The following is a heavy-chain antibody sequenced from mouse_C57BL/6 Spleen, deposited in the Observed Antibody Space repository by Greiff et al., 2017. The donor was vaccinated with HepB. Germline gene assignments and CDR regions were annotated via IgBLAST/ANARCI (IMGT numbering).Heavy chain of an antibody. J-gene: IGHJ4*01. CDR1: GYTFTSYW. D-gene: IGHD2-4*01. CDR3: ARGRAYYDYEVYAMDY. CDR2: IDPSDSET. V-gene: IGHV1-52*01. Sequence: QVQLQQPGAELVRPGSSVKLSCKASGYTFTSYWMHWVKQRPIQGLEWIGNIDPSDSETHYNQKFKDKATLTVDKSSSTADMQLSSLTSEDSAVYYCARGRAYYDYEVYAMDYWGQGTSVTVSS.